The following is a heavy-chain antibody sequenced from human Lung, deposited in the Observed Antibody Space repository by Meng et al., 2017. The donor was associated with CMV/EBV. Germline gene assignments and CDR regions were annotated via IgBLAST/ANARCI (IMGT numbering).Heavy chain of an antibody. D-gene: IGHD6-25*01. J-gene: IGHJ4*02. Sequence: QLQVSGSGSEIHEPTATVKVSCTASGYNFTSYAMNWVRQATGQGLEWIGCIKTSTGNPQYAYRFTGSFVSSLDTYVSTAYLQISRTKAEATVVYYSARDSEAADYWGQGTLVTVSS. CDR1: GYNFTSYA. CDR2: IKTSTGNP. CDR3: ARDSEAADY. V-gene: IGHV7-4-1*02.